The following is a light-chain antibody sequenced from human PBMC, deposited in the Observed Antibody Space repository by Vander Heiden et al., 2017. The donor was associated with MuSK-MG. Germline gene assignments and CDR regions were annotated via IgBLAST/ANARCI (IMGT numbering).Light chain of an antibody. V-gene: IGKV1-39*01. CDR1: QSISSY. CDR3: QQSYITLWT. CDR2: AAS. J-gene: IGKJ1*01. Sequence: DMKMTLCPSSLSASVGDRVTITCRASQSISSYLNWYQQKPGKAPKLLIYAASSLQSGVPSRFSGSGSGTDFTLTISRLQPEDFATYYCQQSYITLWTFGQGPKVEIK.